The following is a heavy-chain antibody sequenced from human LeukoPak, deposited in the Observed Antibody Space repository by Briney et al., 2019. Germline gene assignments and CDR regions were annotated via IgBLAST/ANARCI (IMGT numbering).Heavy chain of an antibody. Sequence: GGSLRLSCAASGFTFSSYAMNWVRQAPGKGLEWVSSIGTTSSSIFYADSVKGRFTISRDDAKNSLYLQMNSLRAEDTAAYYCAREVREGFDYWGQGTLVTVSS. CDR3: AREVREGFDY. J-gene: IGHJ4*02. V-gene: IGHV3-21*01. CDR1: GFTFSSYA. D-gene: IGHD1-26*01. CDR2: IGTTSSSI.